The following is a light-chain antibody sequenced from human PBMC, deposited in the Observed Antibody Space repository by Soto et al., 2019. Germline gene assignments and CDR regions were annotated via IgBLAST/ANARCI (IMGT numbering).Light chain of an antibody. CDR1: HSIGTS. V-gene: IGKV1-39*01. Sequence: DIQMTQSPSSLSASVGDRVTITCRASHSIGTSLTWYQQKPGKPPYLLIYGASSLQNGVPSRFSGSGSGTDFTLTISGLQPEDFATYYCQQTFNTPLQVGNSFSHTFGQGTRLEI. J-gene: IGKJ2*01. CDR2: GAS. CDR3: QQTFNTPLQVGNSFSHT.